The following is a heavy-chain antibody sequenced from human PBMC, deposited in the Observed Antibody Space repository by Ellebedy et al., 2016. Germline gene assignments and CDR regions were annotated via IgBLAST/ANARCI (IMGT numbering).Heavy chain of an antibody. CDR2: INVDGSST. CDR1: GFTFRTYW. CDR3: ARPLYYYGAGSYYNDAFDL. Sequence: GGSLRLXXAASGFTFRTYWMHWVRQVPGKGLVRVSHINVDGSSTNYADSVKGRFTISRDNAKDTLFLQMDSLRAEDTAVYYCARPLYYYGAGSYYNDAFDLWGQGTMVSVSS. D-gene: IGHD3-10*01. V-gene: IGHV3-74*01. J-gene: IGHJ3*01.